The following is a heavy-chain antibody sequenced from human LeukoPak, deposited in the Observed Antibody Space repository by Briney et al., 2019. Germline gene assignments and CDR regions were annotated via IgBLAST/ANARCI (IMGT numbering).Heavy chain of an antibody. Sequence: PGGSLRLSCAASGFTFSDHYMDWVRQAPGKGLEWVGRSRNKANSYTTEYAASVKGRFTISRDASQNSLYLQMNSLKTEDTAVYYCARRSGSPFDYWGQGTLVTVSS. CDR3: ARRSGSPFDY. CDR1: GFTFSDHY. D-gene: IGHD1-26*01. CDR2: SRNKANSYTT. J-gene: IGHJ4*02. V-gene: IGHV3-72*01.